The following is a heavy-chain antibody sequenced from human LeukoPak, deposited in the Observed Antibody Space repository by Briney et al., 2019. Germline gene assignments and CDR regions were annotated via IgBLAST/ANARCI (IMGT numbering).Heavy chain of an antibody. J-gene: IGHJ3*02. CDR1: GFTFSDYY. CDR3: TRDSGYNAFDI. CDR2: ISSSGSTI. V-gene: IGHV3-11*04. Sequence: GGSLRLSCAASGFTFSDYYMSWIRQAPGKGLEWVSYISSSGSTIYYADSVRGRFTISRDNAKNSLYLQMNSLRGEDTAVYHCTRDSGYNAFDIWGQGTMVTVSS. D-gene: IGHD5-12*01.